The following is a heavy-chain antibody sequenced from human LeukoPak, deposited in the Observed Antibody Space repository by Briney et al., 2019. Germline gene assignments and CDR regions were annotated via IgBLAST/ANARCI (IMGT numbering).Heavy chain of an antibody. CDR2: ISSSSSYI. J-gene: IGHJ4*02. Sequence: PGGSLRLSCAASGFTFSSYSMNWVRQAPGKGLEWVSSISSSSSYIYYADSVKGRLTISRDNAKNSLYLQMNSLRAEDTAVYYCARALSAAGFDFDYWGQGTLVTVSS. V-gene: IGHV3-21*01. CDR1: GFTFSSYS. CDR3: ARALSAAGFDFDY. D-gene: IGHD2-15*01.